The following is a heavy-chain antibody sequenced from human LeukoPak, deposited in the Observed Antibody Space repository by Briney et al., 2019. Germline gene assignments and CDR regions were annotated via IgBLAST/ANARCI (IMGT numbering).Heavy chain of an antibody. Sequence: GALRLSCAASGFIFNNAWMGWIRQPPGKGLEWMGYIYYSGSTNYNPSLKSRVTISVDTSKNQFSLRVSSVTAEDTAVYYCARHLNNCGDDCYIFDYWGQGTLVTVSS. CDR2: IYYSGST. CDR3: ARHLNNCGDDCYIFDY. D-gene: IGHD2-21*01. V-gene: IGHV4-59*08. CDR1: GFIFNNAW. J-gene: IGHJ4*02.